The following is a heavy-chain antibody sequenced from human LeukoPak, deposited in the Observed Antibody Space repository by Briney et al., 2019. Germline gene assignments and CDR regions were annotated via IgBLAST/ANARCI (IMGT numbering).Heavy chain of an antibody. CDR2: INPSGGST. J-gene: IGHJ4*02. D-gene: IGHD6-6*01. CDR1: GYTFTSYY. CDR3: ARATVGIAARPASSLDY. V-gene: IGHV1-46*01. Sequence: ASVKVSCKASGYTFTSYYMHWVRQAPGQGLEWMGIINPSGGSTSYAQKFQGRVTMTRDMSTSTVYMELSSLRSEDTAVYYCARATVGIAARPASSLDYWGQGTLVTVSS.